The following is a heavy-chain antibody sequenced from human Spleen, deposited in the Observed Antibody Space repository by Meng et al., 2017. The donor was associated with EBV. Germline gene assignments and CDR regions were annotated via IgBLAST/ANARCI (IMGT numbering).Heavy chain of an antibody. CDR3: ARLVYYDILTGYSEDD. CDR1: GDTFTNYD. J-gene: IGHJ4*02. V-gene: IGHV1-8*01. CDR2: MNPNSGNT. Sequence: QVQLVQSGAEVKKPXASVKVSCKASGDTFTNYDINWVRQATGQGLEWMGWMNPNSGNTGYAQKFQGRVTMTRNTSISTAYMDLSSLRSEDTAVYYCARLVYYDILTGYSEDDLGQGTLGTVSS. D-gene: IGHD3-9*01.